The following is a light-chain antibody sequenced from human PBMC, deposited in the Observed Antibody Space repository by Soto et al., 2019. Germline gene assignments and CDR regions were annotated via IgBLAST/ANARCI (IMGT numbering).Light chain of an antibody. V-gene: IGLV2-23*03. CDR3: WSNTGDSTVL. CDR2: EGT. CDR1: IMDVGSYNY. Sequence: QSALTQPASVSGSPGQSITISCTGTIMDVGSYNYVSWYQQHPGKAPKLMIYEGTKRPSGVSDRFSASKSGNTASLTISGLQAEDEADYYCWSNTGDSTVLFGGGTKLTVL. J-gene: IGLJ2*01.